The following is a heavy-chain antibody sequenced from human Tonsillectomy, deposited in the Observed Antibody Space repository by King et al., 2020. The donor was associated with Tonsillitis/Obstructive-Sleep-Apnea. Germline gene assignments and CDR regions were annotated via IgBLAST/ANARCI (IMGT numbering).Heavy chain of an antibody. CDR3: SRGWKSVVWYFDY. V-gene: IGHV3-30*04. D-gene: IGHD1-1*01. J-gene: IGHJ4*02. CDR1: GFTFSSYA. Sequence: VQLVESGGGVVQPGRSLRLSCAASGFTFSSYAMHWVRQAPGKGLEWVAVISYDESNEYYADSVKGRFTISRDNSKNTLCLQMNNLRAEDTAVYYCSRGWKSVVWYFDYWGQGTLVTVSS. CDR2: ISYDESNE.